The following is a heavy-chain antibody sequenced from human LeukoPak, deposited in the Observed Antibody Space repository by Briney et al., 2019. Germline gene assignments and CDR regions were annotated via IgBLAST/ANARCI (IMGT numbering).Heavy chain of an antibody. CDR3: TRYRLSFFDY. CDR2: IDWDDER. J-gene: IGHJ4*02. V-gene: IGHV2-70*11. D-gene: IGHD4-11*01. Sequence: SGPTLVNPTQTPTLTCTFFGFSLSTSGMCVSWIRQPPGKALEWLARIDWDDERHYSTSLKTRLTISKDTSKNQVVLTMTNVDPVDTATYYCTRYRLSFFDYWGQGTLVTVSS. CDR1: GFSLSTSGMC.